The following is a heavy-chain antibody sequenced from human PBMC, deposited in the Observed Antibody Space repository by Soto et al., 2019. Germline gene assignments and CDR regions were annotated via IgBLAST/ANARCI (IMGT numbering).Heavy chain of an antibody. V-gene: IGHV4-39*02. D-gene: IGHD5-12*01. CDR1: GGSISGNSYY. CDR2: LYYDGNT. J-gene: IGHJ4*02. Sequence: QVQLQESGPGLVKPSETLSLTCTVSGGSISGNSYYWAWIRQPPGKGLEWIGSLYYDGNTHYNPSREGRATISVDTSKNQLALRLSSVTAADTTVYSCAREKDPPGEGYNFGYWGQGSLVTVSS. CDR3: AREKDPPGEGYNFGY.